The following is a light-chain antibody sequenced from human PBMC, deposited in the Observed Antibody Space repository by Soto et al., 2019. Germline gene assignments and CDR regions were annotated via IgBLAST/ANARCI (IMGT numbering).Light chain of an antibody. CDR2: SNN. Sequence: QPVLTQPPAASGTPGQRVTISCSGSSSNIGSNYVYWYKQLPGTAPKLLIYSNNQRPSGVPDRFSGSKSGTSASLAISGLRSEDEADYYCAAWDDSLSGLVFGGGTKVTVL. CDR1: SSNIGSNY. J-gene: IGLJ2*01. CDR3: AAWDDSLSGLV. V-gene: IGLV1-47*02.